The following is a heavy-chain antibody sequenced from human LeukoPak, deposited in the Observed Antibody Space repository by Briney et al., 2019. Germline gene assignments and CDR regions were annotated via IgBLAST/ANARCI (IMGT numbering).Heavy chain of an antibody. V-gene: IGHV4-61*02. D-gene: IGHD1-1*01. CDR2: IYTSGST. CDR3: ARDPLEDHYMDV. Sequence: SETLSLTCTVSGGSISSGSYYWRWIRQPAGKGLEWIGRIYTSGSTNYNPSLKSRVTISVDTSKNQFSLKLSSVTAADTAVYYCARDPLEDHYMDVWGKGTTVTVSS. J-gene: IGHJ6*03. CDR1: GGSISSGSYY.